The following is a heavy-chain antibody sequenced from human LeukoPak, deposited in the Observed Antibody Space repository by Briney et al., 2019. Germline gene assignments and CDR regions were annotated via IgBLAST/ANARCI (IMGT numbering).Heavy chain of an antibody. CDR3: AGGSAYYYDSSGYYSDY. Sequence: SETLSLTCTVSGGSISSYYWSWIRQPPEKGLEWIGRIYYSGSTYYNPSLKSRVTISVDTSKNQFSLKLSSVTAADTAVYYCAGGSAYYYDSSGYYSDYWGQGTLVTVSS. CDR2: IYYSGST. CDR1: GGSISSYY. J-gene: IGHJ4*02. D-gene: IGHD3-22*01. V-gene: IGHV4-59*04.